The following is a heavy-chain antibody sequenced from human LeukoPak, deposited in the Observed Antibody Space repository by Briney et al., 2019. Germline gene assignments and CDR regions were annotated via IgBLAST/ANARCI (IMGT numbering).Heavy chain of an antibody. V-gene: IGHV4-39*07. CDR2: INHSGST. CDR1: GGSISSSSYY. CDR3: ARVLGSWGTYHYFDY. Sequence: SETLSLTCTVSGGSISSSSYYWGWVRQPPGKGLEWIGEINHSGSTNYNPSLKSRVTISVDTSKNQFSLKLSSVTAADTAVYYCARVLGSWGTYHYFDYWGQGTLVTVSS. J-gene: IGHJ4*02. D-gene: IGHD6-13*01.